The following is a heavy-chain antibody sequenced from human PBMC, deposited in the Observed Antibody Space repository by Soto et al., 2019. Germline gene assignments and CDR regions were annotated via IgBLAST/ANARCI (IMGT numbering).Heavy chain of an antibody. CDR1: GFTVSSNS. CDR2: IYSGGST. V-gene: IGHV3-66*01. Sequence: EVQLVESGGGLVQPGGSLRLSCAASGFTVSSNSMSWGRQAPGKGLEWVSVIYSGGSTYYADSVKGRFTISRDNSKNTLYLQMNSLRAEDTAVYYCARYYYDSSGRFDPWGQGTLVTVSS. D-gene: IGHD3-22*01. J-gene: IGHJ5*02. CDR3: ARYYYDSSGRFDP.